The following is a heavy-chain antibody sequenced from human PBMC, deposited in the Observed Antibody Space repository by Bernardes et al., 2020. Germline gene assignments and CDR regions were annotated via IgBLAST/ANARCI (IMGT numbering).Heavy chain of an antibody. Sequence: GGSLRLSCAASGFIFSDHYMDWVRQAPGKGLEWLGRPRNKGKSYSTEYAASVKGRFTISRDDSKNSLFLQMNSLKSEDTAVYYCARVIVQDSYYVLDVWGRGTTVTVSS. CDR3: ARVIVQDSYYVLDV. V-gene: IGHV3-72*01. D-gene: IGHD1-1*01. CDR1: GFIFSDHY. CDR2: PRNKGKSYST. J-gene: IGHJ6*02.